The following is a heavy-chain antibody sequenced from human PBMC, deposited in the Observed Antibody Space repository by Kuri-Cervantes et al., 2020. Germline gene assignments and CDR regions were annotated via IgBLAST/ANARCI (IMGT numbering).Heavy chain of an antibody. J-gene: IGHJ4*02. CDR2: IYHSGST. D-gene: IGHD6-19*01. CDR3: AGGSIAVAGSAY. V-gene: IGHV4-38-2*01. Sequence: SETLSLTCAVSGYSISSGYYWGWIRQPPGKGLEWIGSIYHSGSTYYNPSLKSRVTISVDTSKNQFSLKLSSVIAADTAVYFCAGGSIAVAGSAYWGQGTLVTVSS. CDR1: GYSISSGYY.